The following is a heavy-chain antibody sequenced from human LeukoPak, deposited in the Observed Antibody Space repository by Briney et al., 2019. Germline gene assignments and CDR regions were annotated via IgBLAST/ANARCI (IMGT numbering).Heavy chain of an antibody. V-gene: IGHV3-9*03. Sequence: GGSLRLSCAASGFTFDDYAMHWVRQAPGKGLEWVSGISWNSGSIGYADSVKGRFTISRDNAKNSLYLQMNSLRAEDMALYYCAKDTNFYSDSSGYYLNWGQGTQVTVSS. CDR3: AKDTNFYSDSSGYYLN. D-gene: IGHD3-22*01. CDR1: GFTFDDYA. CDR2: ISWNSGSI. J-gene: IGHJ4*02.